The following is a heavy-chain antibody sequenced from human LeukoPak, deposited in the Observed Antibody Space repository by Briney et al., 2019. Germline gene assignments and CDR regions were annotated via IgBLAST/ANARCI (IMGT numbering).Heavy chain of an antibody. CDR2: INYSGST. J-gene: IGHJ4*02. CDR1: GGSVSSTTYF. V-gene: IGHV4-39*01. D-gene: IGHD3-10*01. CDR3: ARYVVYGSGKYYFDY. Sequence: SETLSLTCTVSGGSVSSTTYFWSWMRQPPGKGLEWIAGINYSGSTYDNPSLKSRVTISVDTSDNQFSLKLSSVTAADTAVYYCARYVVYGSGKYYFDYWGQGTLVTVSS.